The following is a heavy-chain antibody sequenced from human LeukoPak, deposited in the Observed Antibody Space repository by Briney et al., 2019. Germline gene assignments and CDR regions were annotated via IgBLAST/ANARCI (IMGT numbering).Heavy chain of an antibody. CDR1: GFTFSNAW. D-gene: IGHD1-1*01. CDR3: AKDRGTFDY. V-gene: IGHV3-21*01. J-gene: IGHJ4*02. CDR2: ISSSSSYI. Sequence: GGSLRLSCAASGFTFSNAWMSWVRQAPGKGLEWVSSISSSSSYIYYADSVKGRFTISRDNAKNSLYLQMNSLRAEDTAVYYCAKDRGTFDYWGQGTLVTVSS.